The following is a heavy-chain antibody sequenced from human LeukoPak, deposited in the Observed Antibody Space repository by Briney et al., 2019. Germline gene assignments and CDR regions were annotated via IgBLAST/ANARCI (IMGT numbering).Heavy chain of an antibody. D-gene: IGHD3-3*01. CDR1: GGSIGASINSPNW. V-gene: IGHV4-4*02. CDR3: ARLKSYFGVVTYFDY. CDR2: IFHSGST. J-gene: IGHJ4*02. Sequence: SGTLSLTCTVSGGSIGASINSPNWWSWVRQPPGKGLEWIGEIFHSGSTNYNPSLKSRVTISVDTSKNQFSLKLSSVTAADTAVYYCARLKSYFGVVTYFDYWGQGTLVTVSS.